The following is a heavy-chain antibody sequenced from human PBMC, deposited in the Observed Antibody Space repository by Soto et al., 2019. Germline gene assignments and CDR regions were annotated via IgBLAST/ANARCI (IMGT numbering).Heavy chain of an antibody. CDR2: IIPIFGTA. CDR1: GGTFSSYA. Sequence: SVKVSCKASGGTFSSYAISWVRQAPGQGLEWMGGIIPIFGTANYAQKFQGRVTITADESTGTAYMELSSLRSEDTAVYYCARDLIEYYDFWSGQTPVYYYYGMDVWGQGTTVTVSS. J-gene: IGHJ6*02. D-gene: IGHD3-3*01. CDR3: ARDLIEYYDFWSGQTPVYYYYGMDV. V-gene: IGHV1-69*13.